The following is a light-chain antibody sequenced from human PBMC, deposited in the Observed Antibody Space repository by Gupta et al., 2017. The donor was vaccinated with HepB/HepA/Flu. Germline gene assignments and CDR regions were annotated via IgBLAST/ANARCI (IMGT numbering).Light chain of an antibody. CDR1: QTIRTS. CDR3: QQRDLPPRT. J-gene: IGKJ1*01. CDR2: SSA. V-gene: IGKV1-39*01. Sequence: DIQMSQSPSSLSASIGDRVTITCRASQTIRTSLNWYQQKPGKAPKLLISSSANLQSGVPSRFSGSGYGTDFTLIITRGQPEDFATYYCQQRDLPPRTFGQGTKVEI.